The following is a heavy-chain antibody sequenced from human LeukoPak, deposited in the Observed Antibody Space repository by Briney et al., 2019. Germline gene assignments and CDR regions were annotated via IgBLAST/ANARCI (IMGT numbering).Heavy chain of an antibody. J-gene: IGHJ4*02. CDR1: GFTFSSYG. V-gene: IGHV3-30*02. D-gene: IGHD4-17*01. Sequence: GGSLRLSCAASGFTFSSYGMSWVRQAPGKGLEWVAFIRYDGSNKYYADSVKGRFTISRDNSKNTLYLQMNSLRAEDTAVYYCAKDSLRHGDYGDYWGQGTLVTVSS. CDR3: AKDSLRHGDYGDY. CDR2: IRYDGSNK.